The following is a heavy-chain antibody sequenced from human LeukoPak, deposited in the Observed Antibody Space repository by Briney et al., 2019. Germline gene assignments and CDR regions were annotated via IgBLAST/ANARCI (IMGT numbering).Heavy chain of an antibody. D-gene: IGHD3-10*01. Sequence: QPGGSLRLSCAASGFTFSSYWMHWVRQAPGKGLVWVSCISGDGSATRYADSVKGRLTISRDNAKNTLYLQMDSLRADDTALYYCAGPVFYGSGMGIDPWGQGTLVTVSS. CDR1: GFTFSSYW. J-gene: IGHJ5*02. CDR2: ISGDGSAT. V-gene: IGHV3-74*01. CDR3: AGPVFYGSGMGIDP.